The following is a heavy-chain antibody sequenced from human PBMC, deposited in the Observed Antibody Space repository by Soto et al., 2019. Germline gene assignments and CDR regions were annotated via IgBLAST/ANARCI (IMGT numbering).Heavy chain of an antibody. CDR1: GYTFTSYG. CDR3: ARDLIGRQWLALNWFDP. CDR2: ISAYNGNT. V-gene: IGHV1-18*01. J-gene: IGHJ5*02. D-gene: IGHD6-19*01. Sequence: ASVKVSCKASGYTFTSYGISWVRQAPGQGLEWMGWISAYNGNTNYAQKLQGRVTMTTDTSTSTAYMELRSLRSDDTAVYYCARDLIGRQWLALNWFDPWGQGTLVTVSS.